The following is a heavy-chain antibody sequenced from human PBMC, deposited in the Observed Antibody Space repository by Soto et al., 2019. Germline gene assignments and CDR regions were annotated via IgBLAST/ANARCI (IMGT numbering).Heavy chain of an antibody. CDR1: GYTFSTYG. Sequence: GASVKVSCKVFGYTFSTYGLSWVRQAPGQGLEWMGWVSPYNGNTYYAPGLQGRATMTTDTSTNTAYMSLRSLRSDDTAICFCVRGGILEANRPYYYYGLDVWGQGTPVTVSS. V-gene: IGHV1-18*01. CDR3: VRGGILEANRPYYYYGLDV. D-gene: IGHD1-1*01. J-gene: IGHJ6*02. CDR2: VSPYNGNT.